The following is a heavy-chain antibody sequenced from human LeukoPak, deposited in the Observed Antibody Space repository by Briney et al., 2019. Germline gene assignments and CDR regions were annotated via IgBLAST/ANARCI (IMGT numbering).Heavy chain of an antibody. CDR3: ARALTMLRYFDWLLGPAY. J-gene: IGHJ4*02. D-gene: IGHD3-9*01. V-gene: IGHV1-2*02. Sequence: ASVKVSCKASGYTFIDYYMHWVRQAPGQGLEWMGWINPNSGDTNYAQKFQGGVTMTRDTSISTAYMELSRLRSDDTAVYYCARALTMLRYFDWLLGPAYWGQGTLVTVSS. CDR2: INPNSGDT. CDR1: GYTFIDYY.